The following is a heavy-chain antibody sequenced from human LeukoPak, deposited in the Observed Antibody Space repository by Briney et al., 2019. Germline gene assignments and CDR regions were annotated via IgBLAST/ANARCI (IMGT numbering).Heavy chain of an antibody. Sequence: GASVTVSCRASGYTFTSYGISWVRQAPGQGLEWMGWISAYNGNTNYAQKLQGRVTMTTDTSTSTAYMELRSLRSDDTAVYYCARATQYYYDSSGYFDYWGQGTLVTVSS. D-gene: IGHD3-22*01. CDR2: ISAYNGNT. CDR1: GYTFTSYG. CDR3: ARATQYYYDSSGYFDY. J-gene: IGHJ4*02. V-gene: IGHV1-18*01.